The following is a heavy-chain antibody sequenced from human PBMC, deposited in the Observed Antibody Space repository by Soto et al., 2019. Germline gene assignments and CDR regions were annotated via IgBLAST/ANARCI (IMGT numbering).Heavy chain of an antibody. CDR3: AREHDFWSGGSLTGADYYYYGMDV. D-gene: IGHD3-3*01. CDR1: GGTFSSYA. J-gene: IGHJ6*02. Sequence: SVKVSCKASGGTFSSYAISWVRQAPGQGLEWMGGIIPIFGTANYAQKFQGRVTITADESTSTAYMELSSLRSEDTAVYYCAREHDFWSGGSLTGADYYYYGMDVWGQGTTVTVSS. CDR2: IIPIFGTA. V-gene: IGHV1-69*13.